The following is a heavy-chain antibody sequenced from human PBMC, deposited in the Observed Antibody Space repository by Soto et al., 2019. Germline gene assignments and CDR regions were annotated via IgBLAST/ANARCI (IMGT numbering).Heavy chain of an antibody. J-gene: IGHJ2*01. CDR1: GYTFTTYP. V-gene: IGHV1-3*01. CDR3: ARGHRGACYLDL. Sequence: QVQLVQSGAEVKKPGASVKVSCEASGYTFTTYPIYWVRQAPGQRLEWMGWINGGNGNTQHSQKFQDRVAITRDTSASTAYMELSRLTSEDTTMYYCARGHRGACYLDLWGRGTLVTVSS. D-gene: IGHD3-16*01. CDR2: INGGNGNT.